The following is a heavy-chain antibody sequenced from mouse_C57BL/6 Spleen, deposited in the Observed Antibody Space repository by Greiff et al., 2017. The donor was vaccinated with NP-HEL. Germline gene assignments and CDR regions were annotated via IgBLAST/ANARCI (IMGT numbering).Heavy chain of an antibody. CDR3: ARMEGGTPSYYFDY. CDR1: GFSLTSYG. CDR2: IWSGGST. D-gene: IGHD3-3*01. V-gene: IGHV2-2*01. J-gene: IGHJ2*01. Sequence: QVQLQQSGPGLVQPSQSLSISCTVSGFSLTSYGVHWVRQSPGKGLEWLGVIWSGGSTDYNAAFISRLSTSKVNSKSQVFFKMNRLQADDTAIYYCARMEGGTPSYYFDYWGQGTTLTVSS.